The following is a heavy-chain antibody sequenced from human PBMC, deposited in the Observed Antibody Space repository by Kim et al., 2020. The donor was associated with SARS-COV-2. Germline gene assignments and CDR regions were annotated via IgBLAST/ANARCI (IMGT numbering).Heavy chain of an antibody. V-gene: IGHV3-30*04. CDR2: ISYDGSNK. Sequence: GGSLRLSCAASGFTFSSYAMHWVRQAPGKGLEWVAVISYDGSNKYYADSVKGRFTISRDNSKNTLYLQMNSLRAEDTAVYYCARADRGVIQDGMDVWGQGTTVTVSS. J-gene: IGHJ6*02. D-gene: IGHD3-10*01. CDR3: ARADRGVIQDGMDV. CDR1: GFTFSSYA.